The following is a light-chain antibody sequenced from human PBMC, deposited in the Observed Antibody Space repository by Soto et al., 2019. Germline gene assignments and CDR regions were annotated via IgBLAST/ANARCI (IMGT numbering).Light chain of an antibody. CDR1: QSVSSSY. J-gene: IGKJ4*01. CDR2: GAS. CDR3: QQYGSSLPAN. Sequence: IVLTHSPGTLSLSPWERATLSFRSSQSVSSSYLAWYQQKPGQAPRLLIYGASSRATGIPDRFSGSGSGTDFTLTISRLEPEDFAVYYCQQYGSSLPANFGGGTKVDIK. V-gene: IGKV3-20*01.